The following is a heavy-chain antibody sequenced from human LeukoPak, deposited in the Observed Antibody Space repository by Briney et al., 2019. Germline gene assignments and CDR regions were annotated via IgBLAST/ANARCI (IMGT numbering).Heavy chain of an antibody. CDR2: INPSGGST. D-gene: IGHD3-9*01. CDR3: ARLELAWPDLTDGMENWYFDL. Sequence: ASVKVSCKVSGYTLTELSMHWVRQAPGQGLEWMGIINPSGGSTSYAQKFQGRVTMTRDTSTSTVYMELSSLRSEDTAVYYCARLELAWPDLTDGMENWYFDLWGRGTLVTVSS. V-gene: IGHV1-46*01. J-gene: IGHJ2*01. CDR1: GYTLTELS.